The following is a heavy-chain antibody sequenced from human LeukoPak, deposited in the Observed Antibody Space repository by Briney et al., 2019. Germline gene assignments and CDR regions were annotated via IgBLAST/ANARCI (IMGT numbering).Heavy chain of an antibody. CDR2: INEDGSDQ. CDR1: GFIFGDYW. D-gene: IGHD3-10*01. Sequence: GGSLRLSCAASGFIFGDYWMAWVRQAPGKGLEWVANINEDGSDQNYVDSVKGRFTISGDNAKNSLYLQMNSLRAEDTAVYYCARGPFASGSYSLYGYGSVFDYWGQGTLVTVSS. J-gene: IGHJ4*02. V-gene: IGHV3-7*01. CDR3: ARGPFASGSYSLYGYGSVFDY.